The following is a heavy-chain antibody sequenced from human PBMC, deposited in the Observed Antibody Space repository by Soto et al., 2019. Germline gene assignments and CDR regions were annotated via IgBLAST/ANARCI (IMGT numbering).Heavy chain of an antibody. J-gene: IGHJ5*02. CDR3: ARALTTVTTGSVGFDP. D-gene: IGHD4-17*01. CDR1: GFTFSSYW. Sequence: EVQLVESGGGLVQPGGSLRLSCVASGFTFSSYWMSWVRQAPGKGLEWVANIKQDGSEKYYVDSVKGRFTISRDNAKNSLYLQMNSLRAEDTAVYYCARALTTVTTGSVGFDPWGQGTLVTVSS. CDR2: IKQDGSEK. V-gene: IGHV3-7*04.